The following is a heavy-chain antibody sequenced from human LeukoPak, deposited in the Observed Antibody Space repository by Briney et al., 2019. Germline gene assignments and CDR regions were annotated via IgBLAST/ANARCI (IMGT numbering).Heavy chain of an antibody. CDR2: ISYDGSNK. CDR3: AKVGNDYYYGMDV. CDR1: GFTFSSYG. D-gene: IGHD7-27*01. Sequence: GGSLRLSCAASGFTFSSYGMHWVRQAPGKGLEWVAVISYDGSNKYYADSVKGRFTISRDNSKNTLYLQMNGLRAEDTAVYYCAKVGNDYYYGMDVWGQGTTVTVSS. V-gene: IGHV3-30*18. J-gene: IGHJ6*02.